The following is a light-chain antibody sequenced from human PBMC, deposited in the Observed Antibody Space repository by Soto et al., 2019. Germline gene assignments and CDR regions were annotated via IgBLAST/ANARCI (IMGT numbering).Light chain of an antibody. CDR1: QDISNR. CDR3: QNCFTVPYT. J-gene: IGKJ2*01. CDR2: DAS. Sequence: DIQMTQSPSSLSASVGDRITITCQASQDISNRLNWYHQKPGKAPNLLIYDASNLAAGVPSGFSGSGSGTHFTFTITSLQSEDIGTYYCQNCFTVPYTFGQGTKVEIK. V-gene: IGKV1-33*01.